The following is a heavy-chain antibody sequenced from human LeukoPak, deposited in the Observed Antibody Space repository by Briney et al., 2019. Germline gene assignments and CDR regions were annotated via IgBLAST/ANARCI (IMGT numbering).Heavy chain of an antibody. J-gene: IGHJ4*02. CDR3: QSRYLEWLLEY. CDR1: GGSINSNNYY. V-gene: IGHV4-39*01. Sequence: SETLSLTCTVSGGSINSNNYYWGWIRQPPGKGLEWIGSIYSSGSAYYNPSLKSRVTISVDTSKNQFSLRLSSVTAADTAVYFCQSRYLEWLLEYWGQGTLVTVSS. CDR2: IYSSGSA. D-gene: IGHD3-3*01.